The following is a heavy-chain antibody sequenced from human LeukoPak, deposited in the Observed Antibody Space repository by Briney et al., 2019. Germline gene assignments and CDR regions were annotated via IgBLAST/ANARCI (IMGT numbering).Heavy chain of an antibody. CDR2: INPGDAST. D-gene: IGHD2-15*01. CDR3: ARVHCSGGSCYGDVFDY. J-gene: IGHJ4*02. V-gene: IGHV1-46*01. CDR1: GYIFTNYY. Sequence: ASVKVSCKASGYIFTNYYLHWVRQAPGQGLEWVGIINPGDASTSYAQKFQGRVTMTRDTSTSTVYMDLSSLRSEDTAMYYCARVHCSGGSCYGDVFDYWGQGTLVTVSS.